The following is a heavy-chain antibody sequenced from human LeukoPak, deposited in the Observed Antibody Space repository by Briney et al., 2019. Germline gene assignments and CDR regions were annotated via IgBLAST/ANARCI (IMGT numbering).Heavy chain of an antibody. D-gene: IGHD6-6*01. V-gene: IGHV4-4*09. CDR1: GGSISTYY. J-gene: IGHJ4*02. CDR2: IHASGPT. Sequence: PSETLSLTCTVSGGSISTYYWSWIRRPPGKGLEWIAYIHASGPTNYNPSLKSRITISVDTSKNQFSLKLSSVTAEDTAVYYCARHDAGIAARPFDNWGQGTLVTVSS. CDR3: ARHDAGIAARPFDN.